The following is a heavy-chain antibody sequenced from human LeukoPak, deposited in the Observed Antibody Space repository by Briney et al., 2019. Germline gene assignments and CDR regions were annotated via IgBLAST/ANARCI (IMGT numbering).Heavy chain of an antibody. D-gene: IGHD6-13*01. Sequence: SETLSLTCAVSGYSISSGYYWGWIRQPPGKGLEWIGSIYHSGSTYYNPSLKSRVTISVDTSKNQFSLKLSSVTAADTAVYYCARHRQLAPGGFNIWGQGTMVTVSS. CDR1: GYSISSGYY. CDR2: IYHSGST. V-gene: IGHV4-38-2*01. J-gene: IGHJ3*02. CDR3: ARHRQLAPGGFNI.